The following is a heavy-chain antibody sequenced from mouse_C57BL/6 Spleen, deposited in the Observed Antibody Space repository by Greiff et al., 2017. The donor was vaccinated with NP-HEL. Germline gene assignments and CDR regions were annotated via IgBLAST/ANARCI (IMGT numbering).Heavy chain of an antibody. CDR3: ARPYYYGRTAWFAY. Sequence: VQLQQSGPELVKPGASVKMSCKASGYTFTDYNMHWVKQSHGKSLEWIGYINPNNGGTSYNQKFKGKATLTVNKSSSTAYMELRSLTSEDSAVYYCARPYYYGRTAWFAYWGQGTLVTVSA. D-gene: IGHD1-1*01. CDR1: GYTFTDYN. CDR2: INPNNGGT. V-gene: IGHV1-22*01. J-gene: IGHJ3*01.